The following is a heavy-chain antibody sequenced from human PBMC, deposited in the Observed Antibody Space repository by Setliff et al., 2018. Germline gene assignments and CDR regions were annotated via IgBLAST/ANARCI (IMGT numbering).Heavy chain of an antibody. CDR2: INHSEST. D-gene: IGHD2-2*01. J-gene: IGHJ5*02. Sequence: SETLSLTCAVYGGPFSGYYWSWIRQPPGKGLEWIGEINHSESTNYNPSLKSRVTISVDTSKNQFSLKLTSVTAADTAVYYCARGIGGYCSSTSCSNESWPWGQGALVTVS. CDR3: ARGIGGYCSSTSCSNESWP. CDR1: GGPFSGYY. V-gene: IGHV4-34*01.